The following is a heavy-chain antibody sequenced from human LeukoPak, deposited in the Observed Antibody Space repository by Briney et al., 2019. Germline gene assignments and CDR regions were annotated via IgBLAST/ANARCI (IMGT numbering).Heavy chain of an antibody. CDR3: ANTPNHNY. V-gene: IGHV3-30-3*01. J-gene: IGHJ4*02. D-gene: IGHD2-15*01. Sequence: GGSLRRSCAASGFTFSSYAMHWVRQAPGKGLEWVAVISYDGSNKYYADSVKGRFTISRDNSKNTLYLQMNSLRAEDTAVYYCANTPNHNYWGQGTLVTVSS. CDR2: ISYDGSNK. CDR1: GFTFSSYA.